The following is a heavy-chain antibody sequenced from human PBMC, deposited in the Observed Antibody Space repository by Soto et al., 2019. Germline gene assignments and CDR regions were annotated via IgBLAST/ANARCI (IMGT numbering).Heavy chain of an antibody. CDR1: GVTFTSYW. D-gene: IGHD4-17*01. CDR3: ARVAVTTYYVDY. J-gene: IGHJ4*01. CDR2: INPYGSRT. Sequence: EVQLVESGGDLVQPGGSLRLSCAASGVTFTSYWMHWVRQSPGTGLVWVSRINPYGSRTSYADSVKGRFTISRDNAKNTLYLQMNSLGADDTAVYYCARVAVTTYYVDYGGHGNLVTVSS. V-gene: IGHV3-74*01.